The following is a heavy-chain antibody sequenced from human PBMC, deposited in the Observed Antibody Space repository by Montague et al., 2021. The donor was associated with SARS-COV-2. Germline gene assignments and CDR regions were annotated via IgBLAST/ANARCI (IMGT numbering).Heavy chain of an antibody. CDR3: ARRGRKLLPVATTIGGFDI. V-gene: IGHV4-39*02. CDR2: IYDSGST. Sequence: SETRSLTCTVSGGSISSNNYYWDWIRQPPGKGLEWIGSIYDSGSTYYNPSLKSRVTISVDTSKNHFSLKLNSVTAADTAVYYRARRGRKLLPVATTIGGFDIWGQGTMVTVSS. CDR1: GGSISSNNYY. D-gene: IGHD5-12*01. J-gene: IGHJ3*02.